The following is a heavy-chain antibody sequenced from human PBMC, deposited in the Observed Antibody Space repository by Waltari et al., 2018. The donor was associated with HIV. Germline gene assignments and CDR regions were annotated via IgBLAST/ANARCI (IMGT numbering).Heavy chain of an antibody. D-gene: IGHD2-15*01. J-gene: IGHJ6*02. Sequence: QVQLDQWGAGLMKPSETLTLTCAVYGGSLSGYYWSWVRQPPGKGLEWIGEIDQSGRTGYHPSHKSGVTMTVDTSKKQISLTLRTVTAADTAVYYCVRWGAYCSGERCDSSYYYFYGMDVWGQGTTVTVSS. CDR1: GGSLSGYY. V-gene: IGHV4-34*01. CDR3: VRWGAYCSGERCDSSYYYFYGMDV. CDR2: IDQSGRT.